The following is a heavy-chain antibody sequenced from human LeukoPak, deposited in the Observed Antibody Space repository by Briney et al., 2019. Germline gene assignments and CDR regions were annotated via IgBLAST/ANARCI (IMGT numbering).Heavy chain of an antibody. CDR2: IYYTGST. J-gene: IGHJ6*03. CDR3: ARVVAVAGLYYYYMDV. CDR1: GGSISTYY. D-gene: IGHD6-19*01. Sequence: SETLSLTCTLSGGSISTYYWSWVRQPPGKGLEWIGYIYYTGSTDYNPSLKSRVTMSVDTSKNQFSLKLSSVTAADTAVYYCARVVAVAGLYYYYMDVWGKGTTVTVSS. V-gene: IGHV4-59*12.